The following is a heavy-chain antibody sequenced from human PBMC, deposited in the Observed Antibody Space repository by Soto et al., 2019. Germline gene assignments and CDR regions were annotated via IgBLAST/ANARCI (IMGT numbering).Heavy chain of an antibody. D-gene: IGHD4-4*01. CDR3: ASHPPRGDYNKYATTY. Sequence: PGGSLRLSCAASGFSFSDYSMNWARQAPGKGLEWISHISSSGSYIFYADSVKGRFTVSRDNAKNSLFLQMNSLRADDTAIYYCASHPPRGDYNKYATTYWGQGTPVTVSS. CDR2: ISSSGSYI. CDR1: GFSFSDYS. V-gene: IGHV3-21*04. J-gene: IGHJ4*02.